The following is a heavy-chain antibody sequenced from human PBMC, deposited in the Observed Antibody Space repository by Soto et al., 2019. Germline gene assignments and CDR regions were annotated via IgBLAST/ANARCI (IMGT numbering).Heavy chain of an antibody. CDR2: INPSGGST. D-gene: IGHD3-9*01. V-gene: IGHV1-46*02. CDR3: ARSDFHWLSQARYYFDY. CDR1: GYTFNTFY. J-gene: IGHJ4*02. Sequence: QVQLVQSGAEVKKPGASVKVSCKASGYTFNTFYIHWVRQAPGQGLEWMGIINPSGGSTTYEQKLRGSVTMTRGTSTSTVYMELSSLRSEDTALYYCARSDFHWLSQARYYFDYWGQGTLVTVSS.